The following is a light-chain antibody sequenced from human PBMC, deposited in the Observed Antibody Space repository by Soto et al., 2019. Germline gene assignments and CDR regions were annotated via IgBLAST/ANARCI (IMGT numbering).Light chain of an antibody. CDR2: EVS. CDR3: WSWAGSRTFYF. Sequence: QSVLTQPASVSGAPVQSITIACTGTSSDVGRYNLVAWDQQLPGKAPKRIIYEVSRRPSGVSKRFSGSKSGNTASLTLSGLQAEDEADYYCWSWAGSRTFYFFGTGTKVTVL. J-gene: IGLJ1*01. CDR1: SSDVGRYNL. V-gene: IGLV2-23*02.